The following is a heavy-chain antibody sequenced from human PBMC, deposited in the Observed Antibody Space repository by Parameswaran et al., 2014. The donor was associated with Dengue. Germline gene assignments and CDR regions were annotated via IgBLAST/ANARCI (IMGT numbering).Heavy chain of an antibody. D-gene: IGHD3-22*01. J-gene: IGHJ4*02. CDR2: LYSGGAT. Sequence: VRQAPGKGLEWVSLLYSGGATYYAGSVKGRFAISKDNSNNTLYLQMNSLRAEDTAVYYCARGHDKSVSDFDSWGQGTLVTVSS. V-gene: IGHV3-53*01. CDR3: ARGHDKSVSDFDS.